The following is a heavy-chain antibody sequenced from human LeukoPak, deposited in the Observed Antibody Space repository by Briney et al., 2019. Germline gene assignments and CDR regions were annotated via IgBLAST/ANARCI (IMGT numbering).Heavy chain of an antibody. V-gene: IGHV3-23*01. J-gene: IGHJ6*02. Sequence: GGSLRLSCEASGFVFSNFTLTWVRQGPGKGLEWVSSISGSGSGTYYTDSVKGRFTISRDNSKNTMYLQLNSLRAEDTAVYYCAKEKAGFGELIALGLDVWGQRTTVIVS. CDR3: AKEKAGFGELIALGLDV. D-gene: IGHD3-10*01. CDR2: ISGSGSGT. CDR1: GFVFSNFT.